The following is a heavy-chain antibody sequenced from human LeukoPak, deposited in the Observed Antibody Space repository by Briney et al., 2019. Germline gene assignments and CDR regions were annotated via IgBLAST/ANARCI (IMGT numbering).Heavy chain of an antibody. CDR2: INPNSGGT. V-gene: IGHV1-2*02. CDR3: ARVGCSGGSCYLPTTFDY. J-gene: IGHJ4*02. CDR1: GYIIT. Sequence: ASVKVSCEASGYIITWVRQVPGQGVEWMGWINPNSGGTNYAQKFQGRVTMTRDTSISTAYMELSRLRSDDTAVYYCARVGCSGGSCYLPTTFDYWGQGTLVTVSS. D-gene: IGHD2-15*01.